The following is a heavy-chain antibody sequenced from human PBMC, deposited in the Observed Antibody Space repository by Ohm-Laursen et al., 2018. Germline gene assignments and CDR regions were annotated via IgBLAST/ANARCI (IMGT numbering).Heavy chain of an antibody. Sequence: SQRLSCTASGFTFSSYGMHWVRQAPGKGLEWVAVISYDGSNKYYADSVKGRFTISRDNSKNTLYLQMNSLRAEDTAVYYCAKDLSSGWFDYWGQGTLVTVSS. V-gene: IGHV3-30*18. CDR1: GFTFSSYG. CDR3: AKDLSSGWFDY. J-gene: IGHJ5*01. D-gene: IGHD6-19*01. CDR2: ISYDGSNK.